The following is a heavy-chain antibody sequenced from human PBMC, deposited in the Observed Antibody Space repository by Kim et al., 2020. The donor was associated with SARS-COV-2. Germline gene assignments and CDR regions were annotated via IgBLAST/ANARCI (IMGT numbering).Heavy chain of an antibody. CDR2: I. V-gene: IGHV3-21*01. Sequence: IYHADSVKDRFTISRDNAQTSLYLQMNSLSAEDTAVYYCARDRDWNFDDWGQGILVTVSS. J-gene: IGHJ4*03. CDR3: ARDRDWNFDD. D-gene: IGHD1-1*01.